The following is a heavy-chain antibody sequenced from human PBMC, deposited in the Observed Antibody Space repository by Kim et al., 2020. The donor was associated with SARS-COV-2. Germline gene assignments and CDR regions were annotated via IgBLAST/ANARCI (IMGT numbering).Heavy chain of an antibody. V-gene: IGHV4-61*02. Sequence: STPARKSRVTISVDTSKNQFSLKLSSVTAADTAVYYCARVIAAAGYFDYWGQGTLVTVSS. J-gene: IGHJ4*02. CDR3: ARVIAAAGYFDY. D-gene: IGHD6-13*01.